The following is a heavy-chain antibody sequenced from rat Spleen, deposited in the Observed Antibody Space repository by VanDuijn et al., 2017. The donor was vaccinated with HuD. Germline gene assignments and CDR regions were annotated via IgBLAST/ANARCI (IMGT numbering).Heavy chain of an antibody. V-gene: IGHV5-29*01. CDR3: ARLNYPSSRPYFDY. J-gene: IGHJ2*01. CDR2: ISYDGIST. Sequence: EVHLVEFGGGLVQGGRSVEFAWSAWGGIFGGVYMGGFRRARTHGWVWVAFISYDGISTYYRDSVKGRFTISRDNAKTTLYLQLDSLRSEDTATYFCARLNYPSSRPYFDYWGQGVMVTVSS. CDR1: GGIFGGVY. D-gene: IGHD1-4*01.